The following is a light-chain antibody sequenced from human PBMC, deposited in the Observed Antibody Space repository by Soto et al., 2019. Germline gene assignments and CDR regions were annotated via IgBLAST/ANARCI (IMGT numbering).Light chain of an antibody. CDR3: QQRRDWPLT. J-gene: IGKJ4*01. CDR1: QSVNSF. Sequence: EIVLTQSPATLSLSPGERATLSCRASQSVNSFLAWYQQKPGQAPRLLIYDASNRATGIPARFSGSGSGTDFTLTIISLEPEDFANYYCQQRRDWPLTFGGGTKVDIK. CDR2: DAS. V-gene: IGKV3-11*01.